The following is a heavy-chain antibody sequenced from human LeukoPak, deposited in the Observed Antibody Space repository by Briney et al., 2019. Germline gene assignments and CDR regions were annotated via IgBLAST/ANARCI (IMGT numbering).Heavy chain of an antibody. CDR1: GGSFSGYY. D-gene: IGHD2-15*01. Sequence: PSETLSLTCAVYGGSFSGYYWSWIRQPPGKGLEWIGEINHSGSTNYNPSLKSRVTISVDTSKNQFSLKLSSVTAADTAVYYCARGLSAIVYWGQGTLVAVSS. CDR3: ARGLSAIVY. V-gene: IGHV4-34*01. J-gene: IGHJ4*02. CDR2: INHSGST.